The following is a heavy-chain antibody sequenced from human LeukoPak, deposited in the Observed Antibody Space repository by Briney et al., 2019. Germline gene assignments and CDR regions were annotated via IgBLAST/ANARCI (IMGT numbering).Heavy chain of an antibody. D-gene: IGHD6-13*01. CDR2: ISTDGGGA. V-gene: IGHV3-64*01. J-gene: IGHJ4*02. Sequence: GGSLRLSCAASGFTFTTYAMHWVRQAPGRGLEYVSAISTDGGGAYYANSVKGRFTISRDNSKNTLYLQMGSLRVEDMAVYYCARYSSGSCYDYWGQGTLVTVSS. CDR3: ARYSSGSCYDY. CDR1: GFTFTTYA.